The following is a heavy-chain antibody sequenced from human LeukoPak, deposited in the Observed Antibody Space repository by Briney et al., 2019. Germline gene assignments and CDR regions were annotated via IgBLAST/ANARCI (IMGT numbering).Heavy chain of an antibody. D-gene: IGHD1-1*01. V-gene: IGHV4-31*03. CDR1: GGSISSSSYY. CDR2: IYYSGNT. Sequence: SETLSLTCTVSGGSISSSSYYWGWIRQHPGKGLEWIGYIYYSGNTYYNPSLKSRVTISVDTSKNQFSLKLSSVTAADTAVYYCAAGRNYDAFHIWGQGTMVTVSS. CDR3: AAGRNYDAFHI. J-gene: IGHJ3*02.